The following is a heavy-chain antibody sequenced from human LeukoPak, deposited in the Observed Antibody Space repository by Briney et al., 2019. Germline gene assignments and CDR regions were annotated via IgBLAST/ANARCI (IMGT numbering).Heavy chain of an antibody. V-gene: IGHV4-38-2*02. CDR2: IYHSGST. Sequence: SETLSHTCTVSGYSISSGYYWGWIRQPPGKGLEWIGSIYHSGSTYYNPSLKSRVTISVDTSKNQFSLKLSSVTAADTAVYYCASVPATVTTEVDYWGQGTLVTVSS. D-gene: IGHD4-17*01. CDR3: ASVPATVTTEVDY. J-gene: IGHJ4*02. CDR1: GYSISSGYY.